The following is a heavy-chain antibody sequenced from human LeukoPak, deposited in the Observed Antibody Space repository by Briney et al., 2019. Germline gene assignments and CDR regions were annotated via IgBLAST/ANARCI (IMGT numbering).Heavy chain of an antibody. D-gene: IGHD5-24*01. CDR1: GYTFTRYG. V-gene: IGHV1-18*01. J-gene: IGHJ4*02. CDR2: ISAYNGNT. Sequence: GASVKFSCKASGYTFTRYGISWVRQAPGQGLEWMGWISAYNGNTNYAQKLQGRVTMTTDTSTSTAYMELRSLRSDDTAVYYCAGNAGGYNCGYFDYWGQGTMVTVSS. CDR3: AGNAGGYNCGYFDY.